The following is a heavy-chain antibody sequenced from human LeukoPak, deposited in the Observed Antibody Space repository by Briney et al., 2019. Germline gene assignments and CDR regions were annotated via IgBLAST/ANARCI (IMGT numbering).Heavy chain of an antibody. CDR2: INSDGSRT. D-gene: IGHD1-26*01. Sequence: GGSLRLSCAASGFTLSTYWMHWVRQGPGKGLVWVSCINSDGSRTTYADSVKGRFTISRDNAKNSLYLQMNSLRAEDTAVYYCAREVGSTEYYYYGMDVWGQGTTVTVSS. V-gene: IGHV3-74*01. J-gene: IGHJ6*02. CDR1: GFTLSTYW. CDR3: AREVGSTEYYYYGMDV.